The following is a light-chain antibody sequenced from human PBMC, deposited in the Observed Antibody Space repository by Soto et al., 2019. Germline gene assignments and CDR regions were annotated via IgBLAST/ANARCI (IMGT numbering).Light chain of an antibody. J-gene: IGKJ4*01. V-gene: IGKV3-20*01. Sequence: EIVLTQSPGNLSLSPGERATLSCRASQSVSSSYLAWYQQKPGQAPRLLIYGASSRATGIPDRFSGSGSGTDCPLTISSLEPEDFAVYFCHQYGSSPLTFGGGTKVEIK. CDR1: QSVSSSY. CDR3: HQYGSSPLT. CDR2: GAS.